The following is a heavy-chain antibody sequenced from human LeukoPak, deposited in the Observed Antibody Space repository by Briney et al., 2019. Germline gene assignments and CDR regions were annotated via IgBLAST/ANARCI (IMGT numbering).Heavy chain of an antibody. CDR1: GGSISSSSYY. V-gene: IGHV4-39*07. D-gene: IGHD3-22*01. CDR3: ASSNYYDSSGYYYVTFDY. Sequence: KTSETLSLTCTVSGGSISSSSYYWGWIRQPPGKGLEWIGSIYYSGSTYYNPSLKSRVTISVDTSKNQFSLKLSSVTAADTAVYYCASSNYYDSSGYYYVTFDYWGQGTLVTVSS. CDR2: IYYSGST. J-gene: IGHJ4*02.